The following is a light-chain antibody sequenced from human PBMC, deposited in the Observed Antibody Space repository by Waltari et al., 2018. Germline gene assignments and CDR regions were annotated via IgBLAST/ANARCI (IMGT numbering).Light chain of an antibody. CDR1: QTVIIY. CDR3: QQSYSGPIT. CDR2: AAS. V-gene: IGKV1-39*01. J-gene: IGKJ5*01. Sequence: DIHLTQSPSSLSASVGDRVTITCRTTQTVIIYLNWYQQKPGKDPKLLIYAASSLQSGGPSRFSGSGSGTDFTLTISSLQPEDFATYYCQQSYSGPITFGQGTRLENK.